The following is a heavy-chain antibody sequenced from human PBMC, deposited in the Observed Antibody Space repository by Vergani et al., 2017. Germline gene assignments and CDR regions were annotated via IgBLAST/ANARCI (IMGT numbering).Heavy chain of an antibody. CDR1: GYIFKNYY. J-gene: IGHJ5*02. CDR2: LNPTTGHT. D-gene: IGHD2-21*01. V-gene: IGHV1-46*02. CDR3: ARSIGYCAGATCRAYYFGH. Sequence: VQLVQSGAEVRKPGASVTVSCTASGYIFKNYYIHWLRQAPGQAFEWMGILNPTTGHTTSAQKFMGRVDMTRDPSTDTSTRTVQMTLSSLRSEDTAGYYCARSIGYCAGATCRAYYFGHWGQGTRVTVSS.